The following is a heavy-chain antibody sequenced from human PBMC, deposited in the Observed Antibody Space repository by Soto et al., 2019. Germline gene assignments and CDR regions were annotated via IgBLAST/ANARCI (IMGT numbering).Heavy chain of an antibody. Sequence: QVQLVQSGAEVKKPESSVKVSCKAPGGTFSTYAISWVRQAPGQGLEWMGGIIPMFGTANYAQRFQERVTITADESMNTVYMELSSLRSEDTAVYFCASGIQLWLRRINNGYSGWGQGTLVTVSS. CDR2: IIPMFGTA. CDR1: GGTFSTYA. V-gene: IGHV1-69*12. D-gene: IGHD5-18*01. CDR3: ASGIQLWLRRINNGYSG. J-gene: IGHJ4*02.